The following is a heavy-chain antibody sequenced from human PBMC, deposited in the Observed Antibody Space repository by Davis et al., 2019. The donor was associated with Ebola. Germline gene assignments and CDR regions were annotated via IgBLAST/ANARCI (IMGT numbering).Heavy chain of an antibody. V-gene: IGHV1-18*04. J-gene: IGHJ6*02. CDR2: ISAYNGNT. D-gene: IGHD6-19*01. CDR1: GYTFTSYG. Sequence: ASVKVSCKASGYTFTSYGISWVRQAPGQGLEWMGWISAYNGNTNYAQKLQGRVTMTTDTSTSTAYMELRSLRSDDTAVYYCARDESSGWLNYYYYGMDVWGQGTTVTVSS. CDR3: ARDESSGWLNYYYYGMDV.